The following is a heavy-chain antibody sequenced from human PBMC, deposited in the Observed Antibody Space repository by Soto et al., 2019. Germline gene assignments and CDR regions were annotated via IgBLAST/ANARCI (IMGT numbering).Heavy chain of an antibody. CDR3: AREPEYPESWFDP. J-gene: IGHJ5*02. CDR2: IYYSGST. Sequence: SETLSLTCTVSGGSISSGGYYWSWIRQHPGKGLEWIGYIYYSGSTYYNPSLKSRVTISVDTSKNQFSLKLSSVTAADTAVYYCAREPEYPESWFDPWGQGTLVTVPQ. V-gene: IGHV4-31*03. CDR1: GGSISSGGYY.